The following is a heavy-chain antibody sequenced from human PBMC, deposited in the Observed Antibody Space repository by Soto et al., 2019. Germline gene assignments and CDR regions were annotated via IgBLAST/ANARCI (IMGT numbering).Heavy chain of an antibody. V-gene: IGHV3-30*18. Sequence: GGSLRLSCAASGFTFSSYGMHWVRQAPGKGLEWVAVISYDGSNKYYADSVKGRFTISRDNSKNTLYLQMNSLRAEDTAVYYCAKDGDSNYVRYYYYGMDVWGQGTTVTVSS. CDR2: ISYDGSNK. D-gene: IGHD4-4*01. J-gene: IGHJ6*02. CDR1: GFTFSSYG. CDR3: AKDGDSNYVRYYYYGMDV.